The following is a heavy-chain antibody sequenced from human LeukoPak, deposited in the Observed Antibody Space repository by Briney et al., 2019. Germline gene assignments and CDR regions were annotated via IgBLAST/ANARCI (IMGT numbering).Heavy chain of an antibody. Sequence: SETLSLTCIVSGGSISSSSYYWGWIRQPPGKGLEWIGSIYYSGSTYYNPSLKSRVTISVDTSKNQFSLKLSSVTAADTAMYYCARPDYDSSGYPIGYWGQGTLVTVSS. CDR1: GGSISSSSYY. CDR3: ARPDYDSSGYPIGY. J-gene: IGHJ4*02. V-gene: IGHV4-39*01. D-gene: IGHD3-22*01. CDR2: IYYSGST.